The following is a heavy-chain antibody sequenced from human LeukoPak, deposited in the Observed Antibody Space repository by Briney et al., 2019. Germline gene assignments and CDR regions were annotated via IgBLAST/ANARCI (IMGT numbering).Heavy chain of an antibody. V-gene: IGHV1-46*01. CDR2: INPSGGST. CDR3: APQMATIAAFDI. D-gene: IGHD5-24*01. J-gene: IGHJ3*02. Sequence: ASVKVSCKASGYTFTSYYMHWVRQAPGQGLEWMGIINPSGGSTSYAQKFQGRVAMTRDTSTSTVYMELSSLRSEDTAVYYCAPQMATIAAFDIWGQGTMVTVSS. CDR1: GYTFTSYY.